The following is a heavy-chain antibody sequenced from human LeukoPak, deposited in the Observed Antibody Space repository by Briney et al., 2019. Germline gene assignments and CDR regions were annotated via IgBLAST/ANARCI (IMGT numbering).Heavy chain of an antibody. V-gene: IGHV3-21*01. CDR1: GFTFSSYS. D-gene: IGHD3-22*01. CDR3: ARGRYYDSSGYPFDAFDI. J-gene: IGHJ3*02. Sequence: GGSLRLSCAASGFTFSSYSMNWVRQAPGKGLEWVSSISSSSSYIYYADSVKGRFTISRDNTKNSLNLQMDSLRAEDTAVYYCARGRYYDSSGYPFDAFDIWGQGTMVIVSS. CDR2: ISSSSSYI.